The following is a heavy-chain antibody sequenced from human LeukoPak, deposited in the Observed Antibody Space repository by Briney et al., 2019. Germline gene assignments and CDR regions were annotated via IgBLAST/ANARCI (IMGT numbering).Heavy chain of an antibody. D-gene: IGHD6-19*01. V-gene: IGHV4-34*01. CDR1: GGSFSGYY. J-gene: IGHJ5*02. Sequence: PSETLSLTCAVYGGSFSGYYWSWIRQPPGKGLEWIGEINHSGSTNYNLSLKSRVTISVDTSKNQFSLKLSSVTAADTAVYYCARVGSSGWYGWFDPWGQGTLVTVSS. CDR3: ARVGSSGWYGWFDP. CDR2: INHSGST.